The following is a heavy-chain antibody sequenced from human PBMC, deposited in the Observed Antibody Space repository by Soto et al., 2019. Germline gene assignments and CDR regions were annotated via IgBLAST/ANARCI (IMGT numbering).Heavy chain of an antibody. J-gene: IGHJ4*02. CDR2: IIPILGIA. CDR1: GGTFSSYT. D-gene: IGHD2-15*01. Sequence: QVQLVQSGAEVKKPGSSVKVSCKASGGTFSSYTISWVRQAPGQGLEWMGRIIPILGIANYAQKFQGRVTITADKSTSTAYMELISLRSEDTAVYYCASCSGGSCYGFNYWGQGTLVTVSS. V-gene: IGHV1-69*02. CDR3: ASCSGGSCYGFNY.